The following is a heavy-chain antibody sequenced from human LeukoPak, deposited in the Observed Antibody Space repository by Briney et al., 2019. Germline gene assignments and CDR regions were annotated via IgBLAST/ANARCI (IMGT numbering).Heavy chain of an antibody. J-gene: IGHJ6*03. Sequence: GGSLRLSCAASGFTFSSYAMSWVHQAPGKGLEWVSAISGSGGSTYYADSVKGRFTISRDNSKNTLYLQMNSLRAEDTAVYYCAKATIFGVVTHRHYYYMDVWGKGTTVTVSS. CDR3: AKATIFGVVTHRHYYYMDV. CDR1: GFTFSSYA. CDR2: ISGSGGST. D-gene: IGHD3-3*01. V-gene: IGHV3-23*01.